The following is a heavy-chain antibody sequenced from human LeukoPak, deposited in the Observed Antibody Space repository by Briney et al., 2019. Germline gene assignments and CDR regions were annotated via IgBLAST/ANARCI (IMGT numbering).Heavy chain of an antibody. J-gene: IGHJ4*02. V-gene: IGHV3-21*01. CDR3: ARWGDYYDSSGYYPY. Sequence: GGSLRPSCAASGFTFSSYFMNWVRQTPGKGLEWVSSISTSGSYIYYADSVRGRFTISRDNAKNSLYLQMNGLRAEDTAVYYCARWGDYYDSSGYYPYWGQGTLVTVSS. CDR1: GFTFSSYF. D-gene: IGHD3-22*01. CDR2: ISTSGSYI.